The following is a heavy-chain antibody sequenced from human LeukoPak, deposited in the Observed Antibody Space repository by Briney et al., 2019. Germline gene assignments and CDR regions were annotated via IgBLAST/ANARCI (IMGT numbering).Heavy chain of an antibody. D-gene: IGHD4-17*01. J-gene: IGHJ5*02. V-gene: IGHV3-23*01. CDR2: ITGGHYAT. CDR1: GFSFSSFA. CDR3: TKDPNGDYIGAFDP. Sequence: GGSLRLSCAASGFSFSSFAMTWVRQAPGKGLEWVSSITGGHYATYNTDSVKGRFTISRDKAKNTLYPQMNSLRADDTAIYYCTKDPNGDYIGAFDPWGQGTLVTVSS.